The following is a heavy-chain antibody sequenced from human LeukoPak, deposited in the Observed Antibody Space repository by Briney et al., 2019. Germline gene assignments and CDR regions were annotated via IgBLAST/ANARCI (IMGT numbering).Heavy chain of an antibody. J-gene: IGHJ5*01. CDR1: GYTFTDYY. Sequence: ASVKVSCKASGYTFTDYYLHWVRQAPGQGLEWMGWINSNSGRTHYIQDFQGRVTMTRDTSISTAYMEVSRLRSDDTAVYYCARGGKYGCSGGSCCADSWGQGTLVTVSS. CDR3: ARGGKYGCSGGSCCADS. CDR2: INSNSGRT. D-gene: IGHD2-15*01. V-gene: IGHV1-2*02.